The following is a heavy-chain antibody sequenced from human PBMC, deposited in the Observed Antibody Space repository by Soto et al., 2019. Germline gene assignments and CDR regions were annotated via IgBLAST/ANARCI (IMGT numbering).Heavy chain of an antibody. V-gene: IGHV2-5*01. CDR3: AHRLASGWFDP. J-gene: IGHJ5*02. CDR2: IYWNDDK. Sequence: QITLKESGPTLVKPTQTLTLTCTFSGFSLSTSGVGVGWIRQPPGKALEWLALIYWNDDKRYSPSLKSRLTTTKDTTKNQVVLTISNMEPVDTATYYWAHRLASGWFDPWGQGTLVTVSS. CDR1: GFSLSTSGVG. D-gene: IGHD3-3*02.